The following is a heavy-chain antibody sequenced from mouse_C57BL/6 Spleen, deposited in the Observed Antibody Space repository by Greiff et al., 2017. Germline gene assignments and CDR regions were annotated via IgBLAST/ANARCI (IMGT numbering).Heavy chain of an antibody. CDR1: GYTFTSYW. J-gene: IGHJ3*01. Sequence: QVQLQQPGAELVMPGASVKLSCKASGYTFTSYWMHWVKQRPGQGLEWIGEIDPSDSYTNYNQKFKGKSTLTVDKSSSTAYMQLSSLTSEDSAVYYCSRMDYYGSSYPAWFAYWGQGTLVTGSA. CDR2: IDPSDSYT. CDR3: SRMDYYGSSYPAWFAY. V-gene: IGHV1-69*01. D-gene: IGHD1-1*01.